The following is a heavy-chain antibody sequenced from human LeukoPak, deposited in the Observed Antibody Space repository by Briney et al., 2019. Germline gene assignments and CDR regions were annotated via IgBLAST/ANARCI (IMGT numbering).Heavy chain of an antibody. J-gene: IGHJ4*02. CDR1: GGSINSYY. Sequence: SETLSLTCTVSGGSINSYYWSWIRQPAGKGLEWIGRIYSSGSTGYTPSLKSRVTMSLDTSKNQFSLNLSSVTAADTAVYYCARVDIRTEFFDYWGQGTLVTVSS. CDR3: ARVDIRTEFFDY. V-gene: IGHV4-4*07. CDR2: IYSSGST. D-gene: IGHD5-12*01.